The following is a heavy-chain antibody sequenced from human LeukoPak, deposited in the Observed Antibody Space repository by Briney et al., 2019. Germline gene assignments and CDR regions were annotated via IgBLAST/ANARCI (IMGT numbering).Heavy chain of an antibody. CDR2: ISYDGSNK. V-gene: IGHV3-30*03. J-gene: IGHJ4*02. D-gene: IGHD2-15*01. CDR3: ATLAVVAATDLFDY. Sequence: GRSLRLSCAASGFTFSSYGMHWVRQAPGKGLEWVAVISYDGSNKYYADSVKGRFTISRDNSKNTLYLQMNSLRAEDTAVYYCATLAVVAATDLFDYWGQGTLVTVSS. CDR1: GFTFSSYG.